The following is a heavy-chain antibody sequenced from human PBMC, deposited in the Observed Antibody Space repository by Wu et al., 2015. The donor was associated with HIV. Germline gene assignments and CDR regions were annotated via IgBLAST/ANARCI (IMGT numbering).Heavy chain of an antibody. V-gene: IGHV1-2*02. D-gene: IGHD1-26*01. J-gene: IGHJ4*02. CDR3: ARPRFSGNYHLDY. CDR1: GYTFTGHF. CDR2: INPNSGDT. Sequence: QVQLVQSGAEMKKPGASVTVSCKASGYTFTGHFMHWVRQAPGQGLEWMGWINPNSGDTNYVQKFQGRVTMTRDTSISTVYMELSRLRSDDTAVYYCARPRFSGNYHLDYWGQGTLVTVSS.